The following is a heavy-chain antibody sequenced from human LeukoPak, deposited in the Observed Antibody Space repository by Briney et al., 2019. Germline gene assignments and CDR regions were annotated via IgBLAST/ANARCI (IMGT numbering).Heavy chain of an antibody. Sequence: SETLSLTCTVSGGSISSYYWSWIRQPAGKGLEWIGRIYTSGSTNYNPSLKSRVTMSVDTSKNQFSLKLSSVTAADTAVYYCARGIGGSYPNEYYFDYWGQGTLVTVSS. J-gene: IGHJ4*02. CDR3: ARGIGGSYPNEYYFDY. V-gene: IGHV4-4*07. CDR2: IYTSGST. D-gene: IGHD1-26*01. CDR1: GGSISSYY.